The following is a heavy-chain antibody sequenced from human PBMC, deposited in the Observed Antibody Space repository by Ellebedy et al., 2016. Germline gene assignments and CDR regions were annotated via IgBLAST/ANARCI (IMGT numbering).Heavy chain of an antibody. CDR1: GGSFSGYY. CDR2: INHSGST. V-gene: IGHV4-34*01. CDR3: ARALTTDFGVVIIFPYYYGMDV. J-gene: IGHJ6*02. Sequence: SETLSLTCAVYGGSFSGYYWSWIRQPPGKGLEWIGEINHSGSTNYNPSLKSRVTISVDTSKNQFSLKLSSVTAADTAVYYCARALTTDFGVVIIFPYYYGMDVWGQGTTVTVSS. D-gene: IGHD3-3*01.